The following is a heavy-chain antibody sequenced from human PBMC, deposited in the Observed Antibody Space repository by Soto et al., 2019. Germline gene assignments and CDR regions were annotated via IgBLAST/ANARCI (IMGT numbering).Heavy chain of an antibody. CDR1: GGSISSSSYY. D-gene: IGHD6-19*01. V-gene: IGHV4-39*01. CDR2: IYYSGST. J-gene: IGHJ4*02. Sequence: QLQLQESGPGLVKPSETLSLTCTVSGGSISSSSYYWGWIRQPPGKGLEWIGSIYYSGSTYYNPSLKSRVTISVDTSKNQFSLKLSSVTAADTAVYYCARGRGSGWYNKVFSGLDTYYFDYWGQGTLVTVSS. CDR3: ARGRGSGWYNKVFSGLDTYYFDY.